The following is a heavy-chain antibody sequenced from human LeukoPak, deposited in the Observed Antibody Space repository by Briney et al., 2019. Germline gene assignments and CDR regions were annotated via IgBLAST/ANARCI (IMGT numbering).Heavy chain of an antibody. J-gene: IGHJ4*02. CDR3: AKDNRRWLGNFDY. D-gene: IGHD5-24*01. Sequence: GGSLRLSCAASGFTFSSYWMHWVRQAPGKGLVWVSRINSDGSSTSYADSVKGRFTISRDNAKNTLYLQMNSLRAEDTAVYYCAKDNRRWLGNFDYWGQGTLVTVSS. CDR1: GFTFSSYW. V-gene: IGHV3-74*01. CDR2: INSDGSST.